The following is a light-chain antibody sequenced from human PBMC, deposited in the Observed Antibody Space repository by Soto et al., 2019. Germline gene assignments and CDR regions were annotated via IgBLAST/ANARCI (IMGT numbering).Light chain of an antibody. CDR3: QQYNCYPWT. CDR2: KAS. Sequence: DGQMTQSPTTLSASVGDRVSITCRASQGINIWLAWYQQKPGRAPKLLIHKASSLESGVPSMFSGSGAGTEFTLTITSLQPDDFANYCCQQYNCYPWTFGQGTKVDIK. V-gene: IGKV1-5*03. J-gene: IGKJ1*01. CDR1: QGINIW.